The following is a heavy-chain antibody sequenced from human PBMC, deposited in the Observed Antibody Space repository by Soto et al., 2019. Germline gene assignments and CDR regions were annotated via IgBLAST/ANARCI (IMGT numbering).Heavy chain of an antibody. CDR3: AKEKLTGFMTVYNWIDP. V-gene: IGHV3-30*18. Sequence: QVLLVESGGGVVQPGRSLRLSCAASGFTFSGYGMHWVRQAPGRGLEWVAFISHDSNNEHYADSVKGRFTISRDNVKDTLYLQMSSLRPEDTAVYYCAKEKLTGFMTVYNWIDPWGQGTLVTVSS. CDR1: GFTFSGYG. D-gene: IGHD2-21*02. J-gene: IGHJ5*02. CDR2: ISHDSNNE.